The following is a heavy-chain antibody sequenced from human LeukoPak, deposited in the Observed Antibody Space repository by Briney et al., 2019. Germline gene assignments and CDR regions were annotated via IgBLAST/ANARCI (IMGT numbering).Heavy chain of an antibody. J-gene: IGHJ6*02. CDR3: VRGAGSYYYYYGMDV. D-gene: IGHD3-10*01. CDR1: GYTFTSYD. CDR2: MNPNSGNT. V-gene: IGHV1-8*01. Sequence: ASVKVSCKASGYTFTSYDINWVRQATGQGLEWMGWMNPNSGNTGYAQKFQGRVTMTRNTSISTAYMELSSLRSEDTAVYYCVRGAGSYYYYYGMDVWGQGTTVTVSS.